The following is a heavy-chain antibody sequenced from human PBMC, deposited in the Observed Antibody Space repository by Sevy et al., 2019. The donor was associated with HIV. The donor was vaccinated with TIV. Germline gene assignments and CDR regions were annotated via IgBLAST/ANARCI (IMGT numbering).Heavy chain of an antibody. CDR3: AGENAWGRGYS. Sequence: SETLSLTCTVSGGSITSLYWNWIRQPPGKGLEWIANIYYNGHINYNPSLKSRVTLSLGTSKNQLSLRLSSVTAAETAMYYCAGENAWGRGYSWGQGTLVTVSS. CDR2: IYYNGHI. J-gene: IGHJ4*02. D-gene: IGHD3-10*01. CDR1: GGSITSLY. V-gene: IGHV4-59*08.